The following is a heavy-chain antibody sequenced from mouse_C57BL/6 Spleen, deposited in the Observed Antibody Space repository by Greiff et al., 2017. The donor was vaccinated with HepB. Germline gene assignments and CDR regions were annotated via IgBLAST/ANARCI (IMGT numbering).Heavy chain of an antibody. CDR3: ARSSDYEYAMDY. CDR1: GYTFTSYG. V-gene: IGHV1-81*01. CDR2: IYPRSGNT. Sequence: VQLQESGAELARPGASVKLSCKASGYTFTSYGISWVKQRTGQGLEWIGEIYPRSGNTYYNEKFKGKATLTADKSSSTAYMELRSLTSEDSAVYFCARSSDYEYAMDYWGQGTSVTVSS. D-gene: IGHD2-4*01. J-gene: IGHJ4*01.